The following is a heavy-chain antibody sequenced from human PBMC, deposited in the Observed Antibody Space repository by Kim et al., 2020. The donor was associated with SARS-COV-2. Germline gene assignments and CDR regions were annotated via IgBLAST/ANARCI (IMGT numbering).Heavy chain of an antibody. Sequence: RYSPSFQGPVTISADKSISTAYLQWSSLKASDTAMYYCARGTDFWSGFDYWGQGTLVTVSS. D-gene: IGHD3-3*01. J-gene: IGHJ4*02. V-gene: IGHV5-51*01. CDR3: ARGTDFWSGFDY.